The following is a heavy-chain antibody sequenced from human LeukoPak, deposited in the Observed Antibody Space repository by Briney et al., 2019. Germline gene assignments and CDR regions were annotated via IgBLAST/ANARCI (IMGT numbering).Heavy chain of an antibody. CDR3: ARGNYDFWSGSFDY. Sequence: GGSLRLSCAASGFTFSSYSMNWVRQAPGKGLEWVSSISSSSSYIYYADSVKGRFTIYRDNAKNSLYLQMNSLRAEDTAVYYCARGNYDFWSGSFDYWGQGTLVTVSS. CDR2: ISSSSSYI. CDR1: GFTFSSYS. D-gene: IGHD3-3*01. J-gene: IGHJ4*02. V-gene: IGHV3-21*01.